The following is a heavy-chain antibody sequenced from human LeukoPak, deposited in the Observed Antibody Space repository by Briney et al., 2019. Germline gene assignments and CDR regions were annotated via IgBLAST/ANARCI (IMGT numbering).Heavy chain of an antibody. CDR3: ARDFLECSRASCLNWFDL. J-gene: IGHJ5*02. D-gene: IGHD2-2*01. CDR2: IHYSGNT. CDR1: GGSISSHF. V-gene: IGHV4-59*11. Sequence: SETLSLTCTVSGGSISSHFWTWIRQPPGKGLEWSGHIHYSGNTNYNPSLKSRLSISVDTSKNEFSLKLTSVTAADTAVYYCARDFLECSRASCLNWFDLWGQGTLVTVSS.